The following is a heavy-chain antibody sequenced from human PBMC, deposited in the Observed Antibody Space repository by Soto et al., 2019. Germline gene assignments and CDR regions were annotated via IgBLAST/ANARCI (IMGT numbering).Heavy chain of an antibody. CDR2: ISHSGRT. D-gene: IGHD6-19*01. CDR1: GGSTSSSIW. J-gene: IGHJ3*02. CDR3: ATRPTDIAVAGVYAFDI. V-gene: IGHV4-4*02. Sequence: QVQLQESGPGLVKPSGTLSLTCAVSGGSTSSSIWWSWVRQPPGKGLEWIGEISHSGRTNYSPSLKSRVTISVDRAKNQFSLNLSSVTAADTTVYYCATRPTDIAVAGVYAFDIWGRGTMVTVSS.